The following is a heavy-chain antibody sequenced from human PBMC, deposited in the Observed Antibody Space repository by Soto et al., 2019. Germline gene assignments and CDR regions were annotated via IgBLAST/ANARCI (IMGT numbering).Heavy chain of an antibody. CDR2: IIRILGLA. CDR1: GGTFSSYS. Sequence: QVQLVQSGAEVKKPGSSVKVSCKASGGTFSSYSISWVRQAPGQGLEWMGRIIRILGLANYAQKFQGRVTITADKSTSTVYMDLSSLRSEDTAVYYCASPMTCSGGSCYFSYFDYWGHGTLVTVSS. V-gene: IGHV1-69*02. J-gene: IGHJ4*01. D-gene: IGHD2-15*01. CDR3: ASPMTCSGGSCYFSYFDY.